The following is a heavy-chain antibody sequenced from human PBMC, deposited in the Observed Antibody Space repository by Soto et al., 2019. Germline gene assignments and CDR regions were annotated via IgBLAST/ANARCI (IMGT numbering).Heavy chain of an antibody. CDR2: TYYYRSRWYN. J-gene: IGHJ6*02. Sequence: SQTLSLTCAISGDSLFINGVAWNLIRQSPSRGLEWLGRTYYYRSRWYNDYAVSVKSRITVNPDTSKSQFSLYLNSVTPEDSAVYYCARGQYSAMDVWGQGTTVTVSS. CDR1: GDSLFINGVA. V-gene: IGHV6-1*01. CDR3: ARGQYSAMDV. D-gene: IGHD5-18*01.